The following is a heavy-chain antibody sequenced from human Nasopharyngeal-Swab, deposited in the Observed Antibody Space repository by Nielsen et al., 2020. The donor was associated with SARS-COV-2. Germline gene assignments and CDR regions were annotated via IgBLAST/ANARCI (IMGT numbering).Heavy chain of an antibody. CDR2: SHYSGST. CDR3: ARGFDY. Sequence: SETLSLTFTVPGASISSYYWSWIRQTPGKGLEWVAYSHYSGSTNYNPSLKSRVTMSVDTSKRRFSLMLTSVTAADTAVYYCARGFDYWGQGTLVTVSS. V-gene: IGHV4-59*08. CDR1: GASISSYY. J-gene: IGHJ4*02.